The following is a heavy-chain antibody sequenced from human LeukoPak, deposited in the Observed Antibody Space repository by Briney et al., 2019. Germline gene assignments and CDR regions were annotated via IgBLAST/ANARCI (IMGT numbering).Heavy chain of an antibody. CDR3: ARGIYNDY. J-gene: IGHJ4*02. V-gene: IGHV1-2*02. CDR1: GYTXNGHH. Sequence: ASVKVSCKASGYTXNGHHIHWVRRAPGQGLEWMGWINPNSGGTNYAQNFQGRVTMTRDTSISTAYMELLRLRSDDTAVYYCARGIYNDYWGQGTLVTVSS. D-gene: IGHD3-10*01. CDR2: INPNSGGT.